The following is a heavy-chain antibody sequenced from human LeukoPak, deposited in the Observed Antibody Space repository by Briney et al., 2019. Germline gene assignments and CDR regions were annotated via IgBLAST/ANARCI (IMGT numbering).Heavy chain of an antibody. CDR2: IYHSGST. D-gene: IGHD2-2*01. CDR1: GYSISSGYY. CDR3: ARSIVVVPAAFVY. Sequence: SETLSLTCTVSGYSISSGYYWGWIRQPPGKGLEWIGSIYHSGSTYYNPSLKSRVTISVDTSKNQFSLKLSSVTAADTAVYYCARSIVVVPAAFVYWGQGTLVTVSS. V-gene: IGHV4-38-2*02. J-gene: IGHJ4*02.